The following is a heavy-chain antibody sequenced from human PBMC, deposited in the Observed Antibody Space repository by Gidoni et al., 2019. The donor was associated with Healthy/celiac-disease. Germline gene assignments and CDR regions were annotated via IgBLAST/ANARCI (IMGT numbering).Heavy chain of an antibody. CDR1: TSGYY. CDR3: ARDQGYYDSSGPFDY. CDR2: IYHSGST. V-gene: IGHV4-38-2*02. D-gene: IGHD3-22*01. Sequence: TSGYYWGWIRQPPGKGLEWIGSIYHSGSTYYNPSLKSRVTISVDTSKNQFSLKLSSVTAADTAVYYCARDQGYYDSSGPFDYWGQGTLVTVSS. J-gene: IGHJ4*02.